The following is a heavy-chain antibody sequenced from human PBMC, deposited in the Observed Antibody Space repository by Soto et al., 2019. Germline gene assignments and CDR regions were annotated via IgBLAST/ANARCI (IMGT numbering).Heavy chain of an antibody. Sequence: ASVKVSCKASGYTFTGYYTHWVRQAPGQGLEWMGWINPNSGGTNYAQKFQGWVTITADESTSTAYMELSSLRSEDTAVYYCAREDSSSWYEPRNDAFDIWGQGTMVTVSS. V-gene: IGHV1-2*04. CDR3: AREDSSSWYEPRNDAFDI. CDR1: GYTFTGYY. J-gene: IGHJ3*02. D-gene: IGHD6-13*01. CDR2: INPNSGGT.